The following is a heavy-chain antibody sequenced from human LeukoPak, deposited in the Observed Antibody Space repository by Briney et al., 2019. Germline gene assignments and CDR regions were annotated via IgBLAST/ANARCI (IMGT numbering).Heavy chain of an antibody. CDR3: ARDLNPRYSSSWYFFD. D-gene: IGHD6-13*01. V-gene: IGHV4-61*02. J-gene: IGHJ4*02. Sequence: SQTLSLTCTVSGGSISSGSYYWSWIRQPAGKGLEWIGRIYTSGSTNYNPSLKSRVTISVDTSKNQFSLKLCSVTAADTAVYYCARDLNPRYSSSWYFFDWGQGTLVTVSS. CDR2: IYTSGST. CDR1: GGSISSGSYY.